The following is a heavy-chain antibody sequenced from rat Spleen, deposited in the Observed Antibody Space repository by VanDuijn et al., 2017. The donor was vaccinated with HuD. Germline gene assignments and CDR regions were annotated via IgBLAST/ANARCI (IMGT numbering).Heavy chain of an antibody. CDR3: ARRHYGYTDYFDY. Sequence: EVQLVESGGGLVQPGRSMSLSCAASGFIFSNYYMVWVRQAPTKGLEWVASITTGGGFTFYRDSVKGRFTISRDNAKSTLSLQMDSLRSEDTATYYCARRHYGYTDYFDYWGQGVMVTVSS. J-gene: IGHJ2*01. D-gene: IGHD1-9*01. CDR1: GFIFSNYY. CDR2: ITTGGGFT. V-gene: IGHV5-25*01.